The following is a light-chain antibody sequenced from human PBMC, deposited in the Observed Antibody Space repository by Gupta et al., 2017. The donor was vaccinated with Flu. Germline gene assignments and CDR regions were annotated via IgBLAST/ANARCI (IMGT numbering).Light chain of an antibody. V-gene: IGKV1-39*01. CDR1: QSISSY. Sequence: SSLSASVGDRVIITCRASQSISSYLHWYQQTPGKATKLLIYAASSLQSGVPSRFSGSGSGTDCTLTISSLKTEDFATYFCLQTYRRAPKTFGGGTRVEIK. CDR2: AAS. CDR3: LQTYRRAPKT. J-gene: IGKJ4*01.